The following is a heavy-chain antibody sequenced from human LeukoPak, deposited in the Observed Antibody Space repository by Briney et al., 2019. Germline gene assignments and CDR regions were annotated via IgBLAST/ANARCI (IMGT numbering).Heavy chain of an antibody. Sequence: ASVKVSCKASGYTFTGYYMHWVRQAPGQGLEWMGWISAYNGNTNYAQKLQGRVTMTTDTSTSTAYMELRSLRSDDTAVYYCARVGSGLLYYYYYYMDVWGKGTTVTVSS. J-gene: IGHJ6*03. D-gene: IGHD2-15*01. CDR2: ISAYNGNT. CDR3: ARVGSGLLYYYYYYMDV. V-gene: IGHV1-18*04. CDR1: GYTFTGYY.